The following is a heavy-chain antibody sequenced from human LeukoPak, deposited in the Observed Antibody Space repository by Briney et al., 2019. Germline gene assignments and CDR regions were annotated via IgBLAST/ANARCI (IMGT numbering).Heavy chain of an antibody. CDR3: AKGSVKQGDYFDY. V-gene: IGHV3-30*18. CDR2: ISYDGSNK. CDR1: GFTFSSYG. Sequence: PGRSLRLSCAASGFTFSSYGMHWVRQAPGKGLGWVAVISYDGSNKYYADSVKGRFTISRDNSKNTLYLQMNSLRAEDTAVYYCAKGSVKQGDYFDYWGQGTLVTVSS. J-gene: IGHJ4*02. D-gene: IGHD1/OR15-1a*01.